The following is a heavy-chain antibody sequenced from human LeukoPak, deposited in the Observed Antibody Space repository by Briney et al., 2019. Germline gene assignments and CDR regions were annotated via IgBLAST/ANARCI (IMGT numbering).Heavy chain of an antibody. J-gene: IGHJ4*02. V-gene: IGHV3-21*01. D-gene: IGHD6-19*01. CDR2: ISSSSSYI. CDR3: ARDEATGGAVAGPYFDF. Sequence: GGSLRLSCAASGFTFRNYGMSWVRQAPGKGLEWVSSISSSSSYIYYADSVKGRFTISRDNAKNSLYLQMNSLRAEDTAVYYCARDEATGGAVAGPYFDFWGQGTLVTVSS. CDR1: GFTFRNYG.